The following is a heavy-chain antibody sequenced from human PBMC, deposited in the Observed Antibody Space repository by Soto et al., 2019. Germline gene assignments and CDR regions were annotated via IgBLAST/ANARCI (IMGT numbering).Heavy chain of an antibody. Sequence: EVQLVESGGVLVQPGGSLRLSCVASGFSFSDYWMSWVRQAPGKGLEWVAKIKQDESERYYADSVDGRFTTSRDNAKYSLYLQMNGLRAEDTAVYYCAKGGRSDVHYFEYWGQGTLVTVSS. CDR1: GFSFSDYW. J-gene: IGHJ4*02. V-gene: IGHV3-7*01. CDR3: AKGGRSDVHYFEY. D-gene: IGHD2-15*01. CDR2: IKQDESER.